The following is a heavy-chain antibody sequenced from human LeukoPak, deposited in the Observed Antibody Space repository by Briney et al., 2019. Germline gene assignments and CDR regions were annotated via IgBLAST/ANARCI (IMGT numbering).Heavy chain of an antibody. CDR3: ASLGDGYNYAPFDY. J-gene: IGHJ4*02. CDR1: GFTFDDYA. Sequence: GGSLRLSCAASGFTFDDYAMHWVRQAPGKGLEWVSGISWNSGSIGYADSVKGRFTISRDNAKNSLYLQMNSLRAEDTALYYCASLGDGYNYAPFDYWGQGTLVTVSS. V-gene: IGHV3-9*01. CDR2: ISWNSGSI. D-gene: IGHD5-24*01.